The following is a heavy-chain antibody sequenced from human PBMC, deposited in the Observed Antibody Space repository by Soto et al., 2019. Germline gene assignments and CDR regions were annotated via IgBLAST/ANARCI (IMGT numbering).Heavy chain of an antibody. CDR1: GFTFGDYA. Sequence: GGSLRLSCTASGFTFGDYAMSWFRQAPGKGLEWVGFIRSKAYGGTTEYAASVKGRFTISRDDSKSIAYLQMNSLKTEDTAVYYCSTNYYDSSGYDNWFDPWGQGTLVTVS. J-gene: IGHJ5*02. V-gene: IGHV3-49*03. CDR3: STNYYDSSGYDNWFDP. CDR2: IRSKAYGGTT. D-gene: IGHD3-22*01.